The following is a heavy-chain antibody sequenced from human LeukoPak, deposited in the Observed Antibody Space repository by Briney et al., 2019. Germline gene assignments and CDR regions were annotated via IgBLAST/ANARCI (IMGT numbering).Heavy chain of an antibody. D-gene: IGHD3-22*01. CDR1: GGSFSGYY. CDR2: IYHSGST. V-gene: IGHV4-34*01. CDR3: ARPSLDSSGPPDY. J-gene: IGHJ4*02. Sequence: SETLSLTCAVYGGSFSGYYWSWIRQPPGKGLEWIGSIYHSGSTYYNPSLKSRVTISVDTSKNQFSLKLSSVTAADTAVYYCARPSLDSSGPPDYWGQGTLVTVSS.